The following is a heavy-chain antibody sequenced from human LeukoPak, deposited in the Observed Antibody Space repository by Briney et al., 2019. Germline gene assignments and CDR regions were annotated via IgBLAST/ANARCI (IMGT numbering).Heavy chain of an antibody. D-gene: IGHD2-15*01. CDR1: GFTFSSYS. CDR2: ISGSSSYI. CDR3: AREGRCSGGSCYRYYFDY. V-gene: IGHV3-21*01. Sequence: PGGSLRLSCAASGFTFSSYSMNWVRQAPGKGLEWVSSISGSSSYIYYADSVKGRFTISRDNAKNSLYLQMNSLRAEDTAVYYCAREGRCSGGSCYRYYFDYWGQGTLVTVSS. J-gene: IGHJ4*02.